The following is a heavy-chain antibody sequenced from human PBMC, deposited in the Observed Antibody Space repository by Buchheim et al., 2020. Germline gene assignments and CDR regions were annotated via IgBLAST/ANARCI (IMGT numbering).Heavy chain of an antibody. CDR2: INTDGSSI. J-gene: IGHJ6*02. D-gene: IGHD3-3*01. CDR1: GFTFSSYW. Sequence: EVPLVESGGGLVQPGGSLRLSCAASGFTFSSYWMHWVRQAPGKGLVWVSRINTDGSSISYADSVKGRFTISRDNAKNTLYLQMNSLGAEDTAVYYCARDRTRIFGVVINNYYGIDVWGRGTT. V-gene: IGHV3-74*01. CDR3: ARDRTRIFGVVINNYYGIDV.